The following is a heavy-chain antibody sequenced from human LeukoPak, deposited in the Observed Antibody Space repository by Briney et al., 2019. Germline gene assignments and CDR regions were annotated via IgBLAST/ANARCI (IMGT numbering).Heavy chain of an antibody. Sequence: GGSLRLSCAASGFTFSDYYVSWIRQAPGKGLEWVSYISSSGSTIYYADSVKGRFTISRDNAKNSLYLQMNSLRAEDTAVYYCARDAQIGDIVVVPAPMDVWGQGTTVTVSS. J-gene: IGHJ6*02. D-gene: IGHD2-2*01. V-gene: IGHV3-11*01. CDR3: ARDAQIGDIVVVPAPMDV. CDR1: GFTFSDYY. CDR2: ISSSGSTI.